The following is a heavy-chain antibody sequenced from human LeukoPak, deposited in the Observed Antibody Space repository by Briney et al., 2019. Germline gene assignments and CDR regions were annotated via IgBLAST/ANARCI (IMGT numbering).Heavy chain of an antibody. D-gene: IGHD2-2*01. J-gene: IGHJ6*03. CDR1: GYTFTSYA. CDR3: ARDQRDIVVVPAAMGAPMDV. Sequence: EASVKVSCKASGYTFTSYAMHWVRQAPGQRLEWMGWINAGNGNTKYSQKFQGRVTITRDTSASTAYMELSSLRSEDTAVYYCARDQRDIVVVPAAMGAPMDVWGKGTTVTVSS. CDR2: INAGNGNT. V-gene: IGHV1-3*01.